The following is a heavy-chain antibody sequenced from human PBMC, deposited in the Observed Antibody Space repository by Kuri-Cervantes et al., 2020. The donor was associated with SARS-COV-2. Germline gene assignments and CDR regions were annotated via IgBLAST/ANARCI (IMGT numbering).Heavy chain of an antibody. J-gene: IGHJ4*02. CDR1: GFTFSSYG. CDR3: AVTTVSTTLFDY. D-gene: IGHD4-17*01. CDR2: IRYDGSNK. Sequence: GGSLRLSCAASGFTFSSYGMHWVRQAPGKGLEWVAFIRYDGSNKYYADFVKGRFTISRDNSKNTLYLQMNSLRAEDTAVYYCAVTTVSTTLFDYWGQGTLVTVSS. V-gene: IGHV3-30*02.